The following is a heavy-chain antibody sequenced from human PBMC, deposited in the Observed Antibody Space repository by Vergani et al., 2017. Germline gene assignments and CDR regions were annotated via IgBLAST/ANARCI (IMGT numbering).Heavy chain of an antibody. Sequence: QVRLQESGPGLVKPSQTLSLTCTVSGGSINSHNYYWSWIRQPAGKGLEWIGRIHTSGSTNYNPSLKSRVTMSEDTSKNQFSLNLTSVTAADTAVYYCARVERXYCSGGSCYHYFDYWGQGTLVTVSS. J-gene: IGHJ4*02. CDR1: GGSINSHNYY. CDR3: ARVERXYCSGGSCYHYFDY. V-gene: IGHV4-61*02. D-gene: IGHD2-15*01. CDR2: IHTSGST.